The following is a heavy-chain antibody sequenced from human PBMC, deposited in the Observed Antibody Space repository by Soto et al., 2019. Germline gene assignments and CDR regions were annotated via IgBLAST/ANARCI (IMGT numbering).Heavy chain of an antibody. V-gene: IGHV3-33*01. CDR2: IWYDGSNK. Sequence: SLRLSCAASGFTFSSYGMHWVLQSPVNGLEWVAVIWYDGSNKYYADSVKGRFTISRDNSKNTLYLQMNSLRAEDTAVYYCARVPIGSGWSYYFDYWGQGTLVTVSS. J-gene: IGHJ4*02. D-gene: IGHD6-19*01. CDR1: GFTFSSYG. CDR3: ARVPIGSGWSYYFDY.